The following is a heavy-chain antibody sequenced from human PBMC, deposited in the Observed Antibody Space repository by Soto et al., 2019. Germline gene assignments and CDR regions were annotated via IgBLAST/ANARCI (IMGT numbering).Heavy chain of an antibody. CDR2: IWYDGSNK. J-gene: IGHJ4*02. D-gene: IGHD5-18*01. CDR1: GCTFSSYG. Sequence: QVQLVESGGGVVQPGRSLRLSCAASGCTFSSYGMHWVRQAPCKGLEWVAVIWYDGSNKYYADSVKGRFTISRDNSKNTLYLQMNSLRAEDTAVYYCATSSGYSYGFDYWGQGTLVTVSS. CDR3: ATSSGYSYGFDY. V-gene: IGHV3-33*01.